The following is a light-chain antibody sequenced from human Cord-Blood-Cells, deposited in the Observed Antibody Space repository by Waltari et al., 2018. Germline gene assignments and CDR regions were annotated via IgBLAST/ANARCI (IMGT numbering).Light chain of an antibody. CDR2: WAS. Sequence: DIVMTQSPDSLAVSLGERATINCKSSQRVLYSSNNKNYLAWYQQKPGKPPKLLIYWASTRESGVPYRVSGSGSGTDFTLTISSLQAEDVAVYYCQQYYSTLWTFGQGTNVEIK. J-gene: IGKJ1*01. CDR1: QRVLYSSNNKNY. V-gene: IGKV4-1*01. CDR3: QQYYSTLWT.